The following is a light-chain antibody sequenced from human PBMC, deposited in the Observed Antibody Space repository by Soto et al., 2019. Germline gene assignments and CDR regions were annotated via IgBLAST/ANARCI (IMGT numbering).Light chain of an antibody. CDR3: SSYGGSTAV. V-gene: IGLV2-23*02. J-gene: IGLJ7*01. Sequence: QSALTQPASVSGSPGQSITISCTGTSSDVGSHNLVSWYQQHPGQAPKLMIYEVTKRPLGVSTRFSASKSGNTASLTISGLHADDDSDYYCSSYGGSTAVFGGGTHLTVL. CDR1: SSDVGSHNL. CDR2: EVT.